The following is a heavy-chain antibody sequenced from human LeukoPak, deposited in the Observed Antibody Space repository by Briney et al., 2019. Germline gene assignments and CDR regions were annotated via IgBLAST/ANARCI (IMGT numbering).Heavy chain of an antibody. V-gene: IGHV3-53*01. Sequence: GGSLRLSCAASGFTVSSNYMSWVRQAPGKGLEWVSVIYSGGSTYYADSVKGRFTISRDNSKNTLYLQMNSLRAEDTAVYYCARFGRYSSGWPYFGYWGQGTLVTVSS. CDR2: IYSGGST. J-gene: IGHJ4*02. CDR1: GFTVSSNY. D-gene: IGHD6-19*01. CDR3: ARFGRYSSGWPYFGY.